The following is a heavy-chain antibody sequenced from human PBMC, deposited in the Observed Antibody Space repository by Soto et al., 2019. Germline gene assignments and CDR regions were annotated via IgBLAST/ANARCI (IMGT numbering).Heavy chain of an antibody. CDR3: ARTPLAHSSSWYSAPYGMDV. V-gene: IGHV4-31*03. Sequence: PSETLSLTCTVSGGSISSGGYYWSWIRQHPGKGLEWIGYIYYSGSTYYNPSLKSRVTISVDTSKNQFSLKLSSVTAADTAVYYCARTPLAHSSSWYSAPYGMDVWGQGTTVTVSS. D-gene: IGHD6-13*01. J-gene: IGHJ6*02. CDR2: IYYSGST. CDR1: GGSISSGGYY.